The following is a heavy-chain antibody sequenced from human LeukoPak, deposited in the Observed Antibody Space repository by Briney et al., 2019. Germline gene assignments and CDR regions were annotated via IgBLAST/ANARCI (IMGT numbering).Heavy chain of an antibody. Sequence: SRTLSLTRTVSGGSISSGGYYWSWIRQHPGKGLEWIGYIYYSGSTYYNPSLKSRVTISVDTSKNQFSLKLSSVTAADTAVYYCARDLYYYDSSGYENHYFDYWGQGTLVTVSS. J-gene: IGHJ4*02. CDR1: GGSISSGGYY. V-gene: IGHV4-31*03. D-gene: IGHD3-22*01. CDR3: ARDLYYYDSSGYENHYFDY. CDR2: IYYSGST.